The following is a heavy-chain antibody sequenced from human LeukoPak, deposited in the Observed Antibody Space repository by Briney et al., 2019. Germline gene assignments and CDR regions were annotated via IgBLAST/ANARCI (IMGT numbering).Heavy chain of an antibody. CDR2: IYYSGST. V-gene: IGHV4-39*07. CDR3: ARDLGDSSGYWGYNWFDP. Sequence: SETLSLTCTVSGGSISSSSYYWGWIRQPPGKGLEWIGSIYYSGSTYYNPSLKSRVTISVDTSKNQFSLKLSSVTAADTAVYYCARDLGDSSGYWGYNWFDPWGQGTLVTVSS. CDR1: GGSISSSSYY. D-gene: IGHD3-22*01. J-gene: IGHJ5*02.